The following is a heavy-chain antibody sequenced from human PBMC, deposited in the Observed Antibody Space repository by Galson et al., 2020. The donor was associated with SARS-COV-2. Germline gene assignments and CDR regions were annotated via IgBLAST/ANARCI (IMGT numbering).Heavy chain of an antibody. CDR2: IKGDDTGI. V-gene: IGHV3-7*01. CDR3: ATGIGWHLNV. D-gene: IGHD2-15*01. CDR1: EFTFTTESW. J-gene: IGHJ2*01. Sequence: GGSLRLSCAASEFTFTTESWMTWVRQAPGKGLEWVAHIKGDDTGIHYMDAVEGRFSISTDNTKKSLFLQMNSLRVEDTAVYYCATGIGWHLNVWGRGTLVKVSS.